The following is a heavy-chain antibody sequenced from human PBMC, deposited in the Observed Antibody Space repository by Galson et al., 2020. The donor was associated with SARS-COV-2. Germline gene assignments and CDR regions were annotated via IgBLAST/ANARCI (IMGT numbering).Heavy chain of an antibody. Sequence: ASVKVSCKASGYTFTSYGISWVRQAPGQGLEWMGWISAYNGNTNYAQKLQGRVTMTTDTSTSTAYMELRSLRSDDTAVYYCARDQQQLLTYNWFDPWGQGTLVTVSS. CDR2: ISAYNGNT. V-gene: IGHV1-18*01. J-gene: IGHJ5*02. CDR1: GYTFTSYG. CDR3: ARDQQQLLTYNWFDP. D-gene: IGHD6-13*01.